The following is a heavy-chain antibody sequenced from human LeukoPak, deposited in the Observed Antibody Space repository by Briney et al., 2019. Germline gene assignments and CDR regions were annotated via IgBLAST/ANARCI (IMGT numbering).Heavy chain of an antibody. CDR1: GYTFTGYY. CDR3: AREGVLTTSWFDP. Sequence: ASVKVSCEASGYTFTGYYMHWVRQAPGQGLEWMGWINPNSGGTDYAQKFQGRVTMTRDTSISTAYMELSRLRSDDTAVYYCAREGVLTTSWFDPWGQGTLVTVSS. CDR2: INPNSGGT. V-gene: IGHV1-2*02. J-gene: IGHJ5*02. D-gene: IGHD4/OR15-4a*01.